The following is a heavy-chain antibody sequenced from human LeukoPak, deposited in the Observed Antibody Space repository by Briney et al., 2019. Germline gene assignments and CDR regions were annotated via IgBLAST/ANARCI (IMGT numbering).Heavy chain of an antibody. CDR2: MYYTGST. J-gene: IGHJ4*02. CDR3: ARRRTGYYYGSGNHMDFDY. Sequence: PSETLSLTCTVSGDSISSSVYYWTWIRQTPGKELEWIGTMYYTGSTYYSPSLKSRVTISVDTSMNQFSLKLTSVTAADTAIYYCARRRTGYYYGSGNHMDFDYWGQGTLVTVSS. V-gene: IGHV4-39*07. CDR1: GDSISSSVYY. D-gene: IGHD3-10*01.